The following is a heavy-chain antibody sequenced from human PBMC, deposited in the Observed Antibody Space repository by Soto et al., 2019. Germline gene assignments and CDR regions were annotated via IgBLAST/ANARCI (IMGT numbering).Heavy chain of an antibody. Sequence: SETLSLTCAVYGGSFSGYYWSWIRQPPGKGLEWIGEINHSGSTNYNPSLKSRVTISVDTSKNQFSLKLSSVTAADTAVYYCARGLAAAGTWYWFDPWGQGTLVTVS. J-gene: IGHJ5*02. D-gene: IGHD6-13*01. CDR2: INHSGST. V-gene: IGHV4-34*01. CDR1: GGSFSGYY. CDR3: ARGLAAAGTWYWFDP.